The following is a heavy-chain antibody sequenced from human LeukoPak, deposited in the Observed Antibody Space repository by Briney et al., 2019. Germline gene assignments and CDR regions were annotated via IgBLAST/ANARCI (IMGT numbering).Heavy chain of an antibody. CDR1: GITFSSYG. Sequence: GGSLRLSCAASGITFSSYGMHWVRQAPGKGLEWVAFIRYDGSNKYYADSVKGRFTISRDNSKNTLYLQMNSLRAEDTAVYYCASPGDYSSSWPFDYWGQGTLVTVSS. CDR2: IRYDGSNK. J-gene: IGHJ4*02. V-gene: IGHV3-30*02. D-gene: IGHD6-13*01. CDR3: ASPGDYSSSWPFDY.